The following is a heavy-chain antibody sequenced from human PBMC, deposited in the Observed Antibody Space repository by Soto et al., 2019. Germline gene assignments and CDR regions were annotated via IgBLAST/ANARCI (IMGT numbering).Heavy chain of an antibody. CDR3: AREWNPLNWFDP. V-gene: IGHV3-48*02. D-gene: IGHD1-1*01. J-gene: IGHJ5*02. CDR2: ISSSSSTI. Sequence: EVQLVESGGGLVQPGGSLRLTCAASGFTFSSYSMNWVRQAPGKGLEWVSYISSSSSTIYYADSVKGRFTISRDNAKNSLYLQMNSLRDEDTAVYYCAREWNPLNWFDPWGQGTLVTVSS. CDR1: GFTFSSYS.